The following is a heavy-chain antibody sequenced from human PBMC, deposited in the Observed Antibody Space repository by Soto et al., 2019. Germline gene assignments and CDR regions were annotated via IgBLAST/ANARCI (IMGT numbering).Heavy chain of an antibody. CDR3: ARVWFGESSWFDP. V-gene: IGHV4-30-2*01. CDR2: IGHSGNT. Sequence: QLQLQESGSGLVKPSQTLSLTCTVSGGSITIGGYCWSWIRQPPGQGLEWIGYIGHSGNTYYNPSLKSRVTTSLDRSKNQFSLNLSSVTAADTAVYYCARVWFGESSWFDPWGQGTLVTVSS. J-gene: IGHJ5*02. D-gene: IGHD3-10*01. CDR1: GGSITIGGYC.